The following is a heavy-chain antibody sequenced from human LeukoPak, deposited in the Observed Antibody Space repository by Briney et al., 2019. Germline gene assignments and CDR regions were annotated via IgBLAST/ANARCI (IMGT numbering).Heavy chain of an antibody. V-gene: IGHV3-48*03. J-gene: IGHJ6*04. D-gene: IGHD3-10*02. CDR2: SSSSGSTI. Sequence: GGSLRLSCAASGFTFSNYAMSWVRQAPGKGLEWVSYSSSSGSTIYYADSVKGRFTISRDNAKNSLYLQMNSLRAEDTAVYYCAELGITMIGGVWGKGTTVTISS. CDR1: GFTFSNYA. CDR3: AELGITMIGGV.